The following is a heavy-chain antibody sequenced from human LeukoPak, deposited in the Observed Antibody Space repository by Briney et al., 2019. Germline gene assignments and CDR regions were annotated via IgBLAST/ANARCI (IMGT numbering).Heavy chain of an antibody. CDR3: ASTGYCSSASCYGIDD. CDR2: IDPSDSYT. V-gene: IGHV5-10-1*01. J-gene: IGHJ4*02. D-gene: IGHD2-2*01. CDR1: GYSFTSYW. Sequence: GESLKISCKGSGYSFTSYWISWVRQMPGKGLGWRGRIDPSDSYTNYSPSFQGHVTISADKSISTAYLQWSSLKASDTAMYYCASTGYCSSASCYGIDDWGQGTLVTVSS.